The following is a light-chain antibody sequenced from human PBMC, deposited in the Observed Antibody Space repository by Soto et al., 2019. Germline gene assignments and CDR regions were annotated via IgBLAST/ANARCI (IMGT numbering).Light chain of an antibody. V-gene: IGKV3-11*01. J-gene: IGKJ1*01. CDR2: DAS. Sequence: EIVWTQSPATLSLSPWERATLSCRASQSVSSYLAWYQQKPGQAPRLLIYDASNRATGIPARFSGSGSGTDFTLTISSLEPEDFAVDYCQQRSNWPPWTFGQGTKV. CDR3: QQRSNWPPWT. CDR1: QSVSSY.